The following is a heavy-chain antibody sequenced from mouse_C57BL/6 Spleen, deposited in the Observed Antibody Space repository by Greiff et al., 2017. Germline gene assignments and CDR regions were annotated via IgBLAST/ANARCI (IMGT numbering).Heavy chain of an antibody. J-gene: IGHJ2*01. V-gene: IGHV1-81*01. CDR3: ARSNYYGSSYLYYFDY. D-gene: IGHD1-1*01. Sequence: VQLQQSGAELARPGASVKLSCKASGYTFTSYGISWVKQRTGQGLEWIGEIYPRSGNTYYNEKFKGKATLTADKSSSKAYMELRSLTSEDSAVYFCARSNYYGSSYLYYFDYWGQGTTLTVSS. CDR2: IYPRSGNT. CDR1: GYTFTSYG.